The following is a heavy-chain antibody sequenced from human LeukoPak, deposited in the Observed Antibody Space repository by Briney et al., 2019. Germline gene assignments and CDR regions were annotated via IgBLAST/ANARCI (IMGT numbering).Heavy chain of an antibody. V-gene: IGHV1-18*01. J-gene: IGHJ4*02. CDR1: GYTFTSYS. CDR2: ISAYNGNT. Sequence: ASVTVSCKASGYTFTSYSINWVRQAPGQGLEWMGWISAYNGNTKYAQKLQGRVTMTTDTPTSTAYMELRSLRSDDTAVYYCARGLGGSGSYFLTFDYWGQGTLVTVSS. CDR3: ARGLGGSGSYFLTFDY. D-gene: IGHD1-26*01.